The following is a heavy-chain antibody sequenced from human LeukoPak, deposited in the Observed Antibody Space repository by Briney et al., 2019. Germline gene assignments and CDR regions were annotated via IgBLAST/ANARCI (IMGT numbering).Heavy chain of an antibody. CDR2: INPSGGST. V-gene: IGHV1-46*01. CDR1: GYTFTSYY. CDR3: AKDKLAGDQKRGYFDN. J-gene: IGHJ4*02. D-gene: IGHD7-27*01. Sequence: ASVKVSCKASGYTFTSYYMHWVRQAPGQGLEWMGIINPSGGSTSYAQKFQGRVTMTRDTSTSTVYMELSSLRSEDTAVYYCAKDKLAGDQKRGYFDNWGQGTLVTVSS.